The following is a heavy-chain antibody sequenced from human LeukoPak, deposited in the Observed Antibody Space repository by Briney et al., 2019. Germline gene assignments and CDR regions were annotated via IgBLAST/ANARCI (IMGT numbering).Heavy chain of an antibody. V-gene: IGHV3-7*01. J-gene: IGHJ6*03. CDR3: ARMGYYYYYMDV. Sequence: GGSLRLSCAASGFTFSSYWMSWVRQAPGTGLERVANIKQDGSEKYYVDSVKGRFTISRDNAKNSLYLQMNSLRAEDTAVYYCARMGYYYYYMDVWGKGTTVTVSS. CDR1: GFTFSSYW. CDR2: IKQDGSEK.